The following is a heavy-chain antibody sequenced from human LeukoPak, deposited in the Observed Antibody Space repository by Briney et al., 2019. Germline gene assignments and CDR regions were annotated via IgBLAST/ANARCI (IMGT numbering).Heavy chain of an antibody. V-gene: IGHV3-21*04. CDR1: GFTFSSYS. J-gene: IGHJ4*02. Sequence: GGSLRLSCAASGFTFSSYSMNWVRQAPGKGLEWVSSISSSSSYIYYADSVKGRFTISRDNSKNTLYLQMNSLRAEDTAVYSCAKDGWYYFDYWGQGVLVTVSS. CDR2: ISSSSSYI. CDR3: AKDGWYYFDY. D-gene: IGHD6-19*01.